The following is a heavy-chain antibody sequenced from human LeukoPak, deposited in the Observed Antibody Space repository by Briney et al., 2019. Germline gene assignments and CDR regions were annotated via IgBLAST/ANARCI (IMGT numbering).Heavy chain of an antibody. CDR3: ARYDSGGFYRNFDY. CDR1: SGSISSSSYY. CDR2: IYYSGST. V-gene: IGHV4-39*01. Sequence: SETLSLTCTVSSGSISSSSYYWGWIRQPPGKGLEWIGNIYYSGSTYYNPSFKSRVTISVDTSQSQFSLRLSSVTAADTAVYYCARYDSGGFYRNFDYWGQGTLVTVSS. D-gene: IGHD3-22*01. J-gene: IGHJ4*02.